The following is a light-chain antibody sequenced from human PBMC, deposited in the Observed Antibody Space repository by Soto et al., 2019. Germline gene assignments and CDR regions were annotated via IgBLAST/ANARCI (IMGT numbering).Light chain of an antibody. CDR2: MAS. J-gene: IGKJ1*01. CDR3: QQYNGYSRT. Sequence: DIQMTQSPSTLSASIGDRVPITCRASLSISRWLAWYQPKSRTAPKLLISMASTLQSGVPPRFSGKGTGTGFTLTISCLEAEDFADYYCQQYNGYSRTFGQGTKVDNK. CDR1: LSISRW. V-gene: IGKV1-5*03.